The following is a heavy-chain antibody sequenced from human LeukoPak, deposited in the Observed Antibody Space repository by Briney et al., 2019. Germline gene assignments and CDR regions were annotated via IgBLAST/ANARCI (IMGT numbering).Heavy chain of an antibody. J-gene: IGHJ4*02. D-gene: IGHD7-27*01. CDR3: AKDGGLWVSAHWGDS. CDR2: IWYDGSNK. CDR1: GFTFSSYG. Sequence: PGGSLRLSCAASGFTFSSYGMHWVRQAPGKGLEWVAVIWYDGSNKYYADSVKGRFTVSRDNSKNTLFLQMNSLRAEDTAAYYCAKDGGLWVSAHWGDSWGRGTLVTVSS. V-gene: IGHV3-33*06.